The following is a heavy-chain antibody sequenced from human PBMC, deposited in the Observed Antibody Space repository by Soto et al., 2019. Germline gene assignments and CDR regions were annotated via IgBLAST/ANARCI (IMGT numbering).Heavy chain of an antibody. V-gene: IGHV1-18*01. Sequence: GASVKVSCKASGYTFTSYGISWVRQAPGQGLEWMGWISAYNGNTNYVQKLQGRVTMTTDTSTSTAYMELRSLRSDDTAVYYCARGANLRYFDWSFGMDVWGQGTTVTVSS. J-gene: IGHJ6*02. CDR1: GYTFTSYG. CDR2: ISAYNGNT. D-gene: IGHD3-9*01. CDR3: ARGANLRYFDWSFGMDV.